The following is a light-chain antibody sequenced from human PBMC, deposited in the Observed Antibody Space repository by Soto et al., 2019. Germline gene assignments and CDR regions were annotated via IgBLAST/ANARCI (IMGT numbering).Light chain of an antibody. J-gene: IGKJ3*01. CDR3: QPYGRSPFT. V-gene: IGKV3-20*01. CDR1: QSVSSNN. Sequence: EIVLTQSPGTLSLSPGERATLSCRASQSVSSNNLAWYQQRPGQAPRVVIYGASTRATGIPERFSGSGSGTDFTLTISRLEPEDFEVYYCQPYGRSPFTLGPGTKVDI. CDR2: GAS.